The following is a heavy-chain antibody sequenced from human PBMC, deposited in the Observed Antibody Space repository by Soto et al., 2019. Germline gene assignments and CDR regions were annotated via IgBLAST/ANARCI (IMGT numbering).Heavy chain of an antibody. CDR3: ARLRTRKYYYDSSGYFAY. CDR2: IDHSGST. V-gene: IGHV4-34*01. CDR1: GGSFSGYY. Sequence: SETLSLTCAVYGGSFSGYYWSWIRQPPGKGLEWIGEIDHSGSTNYNPSLKSRVTISVDTSKNQFSLKLSSVTAADTAVYYCARLRTRKYYYDSSGYFAYWGQGTLVTVSS. D-gene: IGHD3-22*01. J-gene: IGHJ4*02.